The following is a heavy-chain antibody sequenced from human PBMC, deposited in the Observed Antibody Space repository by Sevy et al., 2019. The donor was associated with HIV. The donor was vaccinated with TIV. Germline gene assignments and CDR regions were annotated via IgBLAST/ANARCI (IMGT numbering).Heavy chain of an antibody. Sequence: GGSLRLSCAASGFTFSKYWMHWVRHAPGKGLEWVSLINYHGNTTNYADSAKGRFTISRDKAKYTLFLQMNSLRAEDTAEYYCARDLPQRSDPDGPSPSDYFDYWRQGTLVTVSS. CDR2: INYHGNTT. J-gene: IGHJ4*02. V-gene: IGHV3-74*01. CDR1: GFTFSKYW. CDR3: ARDLPQRSDPDGPSPSDYFDY.